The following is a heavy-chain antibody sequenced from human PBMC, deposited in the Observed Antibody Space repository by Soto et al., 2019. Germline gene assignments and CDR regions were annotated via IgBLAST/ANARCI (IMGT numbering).Heavy chain of an antibody. CDR3: ARLQYTVVTALDI. V-gene: IGHV4-59*11. Sequence: PSETLSLTCIVSGVSIVXHFWSWXRQAPGKGPELVGYIYHTVNTKYNPALKSRVTISMDTSKNQRSLQLSSVTAADTAVYYCARLQYTVVTALDIWGQGTMVTVSS. D-gene: IGHD2-15*01. CDR1: GVSIVXHF. J-gene: IGHJ3*02. CDR2: IYHTVNT.